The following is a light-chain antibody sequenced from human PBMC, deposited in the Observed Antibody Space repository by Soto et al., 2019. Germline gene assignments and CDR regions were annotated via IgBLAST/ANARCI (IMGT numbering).Light chain of an antibody. J-gene: IGKJ3*01. CDR1: QSVSSN. CDR2: GAS. CDR3: QQYNNWPIT. V-gene: IGKV3-15*01. Sequence: EIVMTQSPATLSVSPGERATLSCRASQSVSSNLAWYQQKPGQAPRLLIYGASTRATGIPARFSGSGSGTEFTLTISSLQSADFAVYYCQQYNNWPITFGPGTQVDIK.